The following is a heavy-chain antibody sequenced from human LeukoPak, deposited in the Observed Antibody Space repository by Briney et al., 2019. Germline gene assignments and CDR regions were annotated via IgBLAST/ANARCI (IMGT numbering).Heavy chain of an antibody. V-gene: IGHV3-7*01. Sequence: GGSLRLSCAASGFTLNRYWMSWVRQAPGKGLEWVANTNQDGGERHYVDSVKGRFTISRDNSKNTLYLQMNSLRAEDTAVYYCARERGYSYGETYYYYYGMDVWGQGTTVTVSS. J-gene: IGHJ6*02. CDR3: ARERGYSYGETYYYYYGMDV. CDR1: GFTLNRYW. CDR2: TNQDGGER. D-gene: IGHD5-18*01.